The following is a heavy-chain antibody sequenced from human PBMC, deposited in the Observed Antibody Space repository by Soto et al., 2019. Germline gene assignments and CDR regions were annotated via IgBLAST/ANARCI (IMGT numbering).Heavy chain of an antibody. Sequence: QVQLQQWGAGLLKPSETLSLTCAVYVGSFSGYYGGWIRQPPGKGLEWIGEINHSGSTNYNPSLKSRVTISVDTSKNQFSLKLSSVTAADTAVYYCARTDFSNWFDPWGQGTLVTVSS. CDR2: INHSGST. CDR1: VGSFSGYY. CDR3: ARTDFSNWFDP. J-gene: IGHJ5*02. V-gene: IGHV4-34*01. D-gene: IGHD3-3*01.